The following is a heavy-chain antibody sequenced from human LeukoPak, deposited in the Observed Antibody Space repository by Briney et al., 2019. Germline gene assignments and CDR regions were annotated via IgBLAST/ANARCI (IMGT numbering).Heavy chain of an antibody. J-gene: IGHJ4*02. CDR3: ARGHNDSSGYYYFDY. CDR2: INHSGST. CDR1: GGSFSGYY. V-gene: IGHV4-34*01. D-gene: IGHD3-22*01. Sequence: SAETLSLTCAGYGGSFSGYYWSWIRQPPGKRLEWIGEINHSGSTNYNPSLKSRVNISVDTSKNQFSLKLSSVTAADTAVYYCARGHNDSSGYYYFDYWGQGTLVTVSS.